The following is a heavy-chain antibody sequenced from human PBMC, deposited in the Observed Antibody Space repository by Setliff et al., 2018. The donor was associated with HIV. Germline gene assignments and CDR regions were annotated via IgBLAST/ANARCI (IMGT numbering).Heavy chain of an antibody. D-gene: IGHD5-12*01. CDR2: ITGSGDTI. CDR3: ARVMIGYSGYDAFDY. Sequence: SLRLSCAASGFTFSNYEMSWVRQAPGKGPEWVSYITGSGDTIYYADSVKGRFTMSRDNAKNSLYLQMNSLRAEDTAVYYCARVMIGYSGYDAFDYWGQGTLVTVSS. CDR1: GFTFSNYE. V-gene: IGHV3-48*03. J-gene: IGHJ4*02.